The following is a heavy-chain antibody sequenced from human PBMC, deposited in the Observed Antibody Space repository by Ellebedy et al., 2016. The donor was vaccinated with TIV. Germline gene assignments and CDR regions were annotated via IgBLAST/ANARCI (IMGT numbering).Heavy chain of an antibody. V-gene: IGHV1-2*02. CDR3: ARDDYYHSSGYYYFY. J-gene: IGHJ4*02. Sequence: AASVKVSCKASGYTFTGYYMHWVRQAPGQGLEWMGWINPNSGGTNYVQKFQGRVTMTRDTSISTAYMELSRLRSDDTAVYYCARDDYYHSSGYYYFYWGQGTLVTVSS. D-gene: IGHD3-22*01. CDR1: GYTFTGYY. CDR2: INPNSGGT.